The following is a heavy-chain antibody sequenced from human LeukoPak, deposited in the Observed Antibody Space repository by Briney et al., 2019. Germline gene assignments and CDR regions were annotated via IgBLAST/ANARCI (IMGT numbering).Heavy chain of an antibody. CDR1: GYSFTGYY. V-gene: IGHV1-2*02. D-gene: IGHD1-1*01. Sequence: ASVKVSCKASGYSFTGYYMHLLRQAPGQGLGWMGWINRNSVCTNYAQKCQGRVTMTRDTSVSTAYMELSRLRSDDTAVYYCARDSQLELLSTNWFDPWGQGTLVTVSS. J-gene: IGHJ5*02. CDR3: ARDSQLELLSTNWFDP. CDR2: INRNSVCT.